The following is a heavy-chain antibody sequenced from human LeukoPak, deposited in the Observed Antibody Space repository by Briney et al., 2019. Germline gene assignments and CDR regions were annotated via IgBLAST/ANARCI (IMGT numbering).Heavy chain of an antibody. CDR1: GGSISSSSYY. V-gene: IGHV4-39*07. J-gene: IGHJ4*02. CDR3: ARAQGYDFWSGYPPIDY. CDR2: IYYSGST. D-gene: IGHD3-3*01. Sequence: SETLSLTCTVSGGSISSSSYYWGWIRQPPGKGLEWIGSIYYSGSTYYNPSLKSRVTISVDTSKNQFSLKLSSVTAADTAVYYCARAQGYDFWSGYPPIDYWGQGTLVTVSS.